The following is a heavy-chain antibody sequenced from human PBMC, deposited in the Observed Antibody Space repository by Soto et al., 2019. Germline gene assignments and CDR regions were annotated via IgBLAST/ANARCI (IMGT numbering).Heavy chain of an antibody. CDR3: AASIFYYGMDV. J-gene: IGHJ6*02. Sequence: PGGSLKISCKGSGYTFTNYWIGWVRQMPGKGLEWMGIIYPGDSDTKYNPSFQGQVTISADKSITTTYLQWSSLKASDTAIYYCAASIFYYGMDVWGQGTTVTLSS. CDR2: IYPGDSDT. V-gene: IGHV5-51*01. CDR1: GYTFTNYW.